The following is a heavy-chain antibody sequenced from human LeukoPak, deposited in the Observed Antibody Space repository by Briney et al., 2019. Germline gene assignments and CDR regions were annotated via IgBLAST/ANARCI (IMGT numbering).Heavy chain of an antibody. CDR1: GFTFSSYE. D-gene: IGHD5-12*01. V-gene: IGHV3-48*03. CDR3: AREGGYDILDY. Sequence: GGSLRLSCAASGFTFSSYEMNWVRQAQGKGLEWVSYISSGNTIYYVDSVKGRFIISRDNAKNSLYLQMNNLRAEDTAVYYCAREGGYDILDYWGQGTLVTVSS. J-gene: IGHJ4*02. CDR2: ISSGNTI.